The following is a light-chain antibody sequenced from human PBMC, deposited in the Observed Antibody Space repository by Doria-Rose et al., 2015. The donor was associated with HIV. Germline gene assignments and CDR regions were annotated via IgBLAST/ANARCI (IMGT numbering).Light chain of an antibody. CDR3: QKYNSVPRT. CDR2: ATS. J-gene: IGKJ1*01. Sequence: DRVTINCRASQDIGNHLAWYQQKPGKVPELLIYATSTLHSGVPFRFGGSGSGTNFTLTITSLQPEDVATYYCQKYNSVPRTFGPGTTVEIK. V-gene: IGKV1-27*01. CDR1: QDIGNH.